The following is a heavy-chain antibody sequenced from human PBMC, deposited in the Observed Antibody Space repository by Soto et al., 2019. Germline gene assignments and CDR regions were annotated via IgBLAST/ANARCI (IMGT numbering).Heavy chain of an antibody. CDR1: GDTFNFYS. V-gene: IGHV1-69*04. Sequence: QVQLVQSGAEVKRPGSSVKVSCKASGDTFNFYSINWVRQAPGLGLEWMGRVNPIVSMSNYAHRFQGRVTMTADKSTSTAYMELSGLRSEDTAIYYCATSYGSGYRAFDYWGQGALVTVSS. D-gene: IGHD3-10*01. CDR3: ATSYGSGYRAFDY. CDR2: VNPIVSMS. J-gene: IGHJ4*02.